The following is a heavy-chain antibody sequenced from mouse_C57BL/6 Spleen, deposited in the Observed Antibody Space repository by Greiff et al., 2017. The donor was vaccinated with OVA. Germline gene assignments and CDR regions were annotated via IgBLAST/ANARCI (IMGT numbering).Heavy chain of an antibody. Sequence: QVQLQQSGAELVRPGASVTLSCKASGYTFTDYEMPWVKQTPVHGLEWIGAIDPATGGTASNQKFKGKAILTADKSSSTAYMELRSLTSEDSAVYYCTRRRDYGSSSFAYWGQGTLVTVSA. J-gene: IGHJ3*01. CDR3: TRRRDYGSSSFAY. CDR2: IDPATGGT. V-gene: IGHV1-15*01. D-gene: IGHD1-1*01. CDR1: GYTFTDYE.